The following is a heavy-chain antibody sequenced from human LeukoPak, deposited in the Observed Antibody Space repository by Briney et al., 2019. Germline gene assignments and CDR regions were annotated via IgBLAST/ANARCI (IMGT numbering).Heavy chain of an antibody. V-gene: IGHV3-23*01. CDR1: GFTFSNYA. CDR2: IVGNGLST. CDR3: ATYRQVLLPFES. Sequence: GGSLRLSCAASGFTFSNYAMNWVRQAPGKGLEWVSAIVGNGLSTYYADSVQGRFTISRDNSKSTLSLQMNSLRAEDTAIYYCATYRQVLLPFESWGQGTLVTVSS. D-gene: IGHD2-8*02. J-gene: IGHJ4*02.